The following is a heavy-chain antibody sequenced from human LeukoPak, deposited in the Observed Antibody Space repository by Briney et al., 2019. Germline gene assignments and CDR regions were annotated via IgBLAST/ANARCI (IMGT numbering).Heavy chain of an antibody. D-gene: IGHD2-15*01. CDR3: ARGLSAIVY. V-gene: IGHV4-34*01. CDR2: INHSGST. J-gene: IGHJ4*02. Sequence: SETLSLTCAVYGVSFSGYYWSWIRQPPGKGLEWIGEINHSGSTNYNPSLKSRVTISVDTSKNQFSLKLSSVTAADTAVYYCARGLSAIVYWGQGTLVTVSS. CDR1: GVSFSGYY.